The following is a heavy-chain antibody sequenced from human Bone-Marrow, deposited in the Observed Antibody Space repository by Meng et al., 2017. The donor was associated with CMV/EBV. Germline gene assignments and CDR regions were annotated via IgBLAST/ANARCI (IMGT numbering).Heavy chain of an antibody. CDR1: GFSLSNARMG. V-gene: IGHV2-26*01. Sequence: SGPTLVKPTETLTLTCTVSGFSLSNARMGVSWIRQPPGKALEWLAHIFSNDEKSYSTSLKSRLTISKDTSKSQVVLTMTNMDPVDTATYYCARIRQQLVPPGGGKNWLDPWGQGTLVTVSS. CDR3: ARIRQQLVPPGGGKNWLDP. J-gene: IGHJ5*02. CDR2: IFSNDEK. D-gene: IGHD6-13*01.